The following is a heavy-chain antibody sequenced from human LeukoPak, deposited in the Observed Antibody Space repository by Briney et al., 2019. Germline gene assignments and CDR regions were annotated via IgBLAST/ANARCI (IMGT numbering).Heavy chain of an antibody. Sequence: SVKVSCKASGGTFSSYAISWVRQAPGQGLEWMGGIIPIFGTANYAQKFQGRVTITADESTSTAYMELSSLRSEDTAVYYCARESRYCSSTNCYDAFDFWGQGTMVTVSS. J-gene: IGHJ3*01. V-gene: IGHV1-69*01. D-gene: IGHD2-2*01. CDR3: ARESRYCSSTNCYDAFDF. CDR2: IIPIFGTA. CDR1: GGTFSSYA.